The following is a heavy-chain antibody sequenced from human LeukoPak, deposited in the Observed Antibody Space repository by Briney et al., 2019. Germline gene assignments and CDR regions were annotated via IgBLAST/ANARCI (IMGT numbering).Heavy chain of an antibody. CDR1: GYSISSGYY. D-gene: IGHD3-10*01. CDR3: ARASGSYGSGSYYYYGMDV. CDR2: IFHSGST. J-gene: IGHJ6*04. Sequence: SETLSLTCAVSGYSISSGYYWGWSRPPPGKGLGGIGSIFHSGSTYYNPSLKSRVNMSVDTSKNQISLKLSSVTAADTAVYYCARASGSYGSGSYYYYGMDVWGKGTTVTVSS. V-gene: IGHV4-38-2*01.